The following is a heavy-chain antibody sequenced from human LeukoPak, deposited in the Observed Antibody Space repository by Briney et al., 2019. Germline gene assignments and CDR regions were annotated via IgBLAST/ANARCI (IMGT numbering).Heavy chain of an antibody. CDR3: ARVHDSDWYFDY. CDR1: GYSFTTYY. Sequence: GASVKVSCKASGYSFTTYYMHRVRQAPGQGLEWMGIIKPSGGSTSYAQKFQDRVTMTRDTSTSTVYMELSSLRSEDTAVYYCARVHDSDWYFDYWGQGTLVTVSS. J-gene: IGHJ4*02. CDR2: IKPSGGST. D-gene: IGHD6-19*01. V-gene: IGHV1-46*01.